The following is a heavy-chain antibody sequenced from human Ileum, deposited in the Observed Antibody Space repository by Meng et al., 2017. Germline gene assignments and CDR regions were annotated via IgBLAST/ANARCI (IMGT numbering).Heavy chain of an antibody. CDR1: GGSISSSSYY. CDR2: IYYSGST. J-gene: IGHJ4*02. V-gene: IGHV4-39*07. Sequence: GSLRLSCTVSGGSISSSSYYWGWIRQPPGKGLECIGSIYYSGSTYYNPSLKSRVTISVDTSKNQFSLKLSSVTAADTAVYYCARARRSGSYSYDYWGQGTLVTVSS. D-gene: IGHD1-26*01. CDR3: ARARRSGSYSYDY.